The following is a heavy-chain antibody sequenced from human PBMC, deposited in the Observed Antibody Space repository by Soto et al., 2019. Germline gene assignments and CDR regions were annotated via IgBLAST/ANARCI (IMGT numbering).Heavy chain of an antibody. D-gene: IGHD6-19*01. CDR3: AKDPLGIAVAGTFNYFDF. CDR1: GFTFSSYA. Sequence: GGSLRLSCAASGFTFSSYAMSWVRQAPGKGLEWVSAISGSGGSTYYADSVKGRFTISRDNSKNTLYLQMNSLRAEDTAVYYCAKDPLGIAVAGTFNYFDFWAQGTLVTVSS. CDR2: ISGSGGST. J-gene: IGHJ4*02. V-gene: IGHV3-23*01.